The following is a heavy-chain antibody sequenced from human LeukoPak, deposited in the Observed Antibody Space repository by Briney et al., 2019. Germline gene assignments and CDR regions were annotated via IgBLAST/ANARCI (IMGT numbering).Heavy chain of an antibody. J-gene: IGHJ4*02. Sequence: PSETLSLTCTVSGGSISSGGYYWSWIRQHPGKGLEWIGYIYYSGSTCYNPSLKSRVTISVDTSKNQFSLKLSSVTAADTAVYYCAGSAGFLDIDYWGQGTLVTVSS. CDR2: IYYSGST. D-gene: IGHD3/OR15-3a*01. V-gene: IGHV4-31*03. CDR1: GGSISSGGYY. CDR3: AGSAGFLDIDY.